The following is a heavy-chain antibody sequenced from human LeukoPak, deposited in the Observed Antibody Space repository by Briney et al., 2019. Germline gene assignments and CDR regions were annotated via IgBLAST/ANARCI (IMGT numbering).Heavy chain of an antibody. CDR1: GFTFSSYS. CDR3: ATDGGDSSSWFSSPFDY. J-gene: IGHJ4*02. Sequence: GGSLRLSCAASGFTFSSYSMNWVRQAPGKGLEWVSSISSSSSYIYYADSVKGRFTISRDNAKNSLYLQMNSLRAEDTAVYYCATDGGDSSSWFSSPFDYWGQGTLVTVSS. D-gene: IGHD6-13*01. CDR2: ISSSSSYI. V-gene: IGHV3-21*01.